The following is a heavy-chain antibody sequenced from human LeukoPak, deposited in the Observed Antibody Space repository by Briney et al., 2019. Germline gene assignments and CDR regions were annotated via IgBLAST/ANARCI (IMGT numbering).Heavy chain of an antibody. CDR1: GYSISSGYY. J-gene: IGHJ5*02. Sequence: SETLSLTCTVSGYSISSGYYWGWIRQPPGKGLEWIGSIYHSGSTYYNPSLKSRVTISVDTSKNQFSLKLSSVTAADTAVYYCARDGIPGYCTNVTCSNWLDPWGQGTLVTVSS. D-gene: IGHD2-8*01. V-gene: IGHV4-38-2*02. CDR3: ARDGIPGYCTNVTCSNWLDP. CDR2: IYHSGST.